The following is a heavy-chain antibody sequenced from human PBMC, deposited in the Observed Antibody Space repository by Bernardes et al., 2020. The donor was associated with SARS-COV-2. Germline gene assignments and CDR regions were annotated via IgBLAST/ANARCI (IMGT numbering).Heavy chain of an antibody. V-gene: IGHV5-10-1*01. J-gene: IGHJ4*02. CDR1: GYSFTNYW. D-gene: IGHD3-10*01. Sequence: GETMNVSCKASGYSFTNYWISWVRQMPGTVLEWMGRIDPSDSYTNYSPSFQGHVTISTDKSITTAYLQWGSLKASDTAIYYCVRVPWGYSGSGSYSGYFDSWGQGTLVTVSS. CDR3: VRVPWGYSGSGSYSGYFDS. CDR2: IDPSDSYT.